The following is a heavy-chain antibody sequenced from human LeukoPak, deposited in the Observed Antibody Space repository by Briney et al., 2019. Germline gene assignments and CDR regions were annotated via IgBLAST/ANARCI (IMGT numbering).Heavy chain of an antibody. CDR2: VYDRGGT. J-gene: IGHJ4*02. D-gene: IGHD2-21*02. V-gene: IGHV4-59*01. CDR1: GDFISRYY. CDR3: ARASDSGDWHLGY. Sequence: PSKTLSLTCTVSGDFISRYYWSWIRQSPGKGLEWLGYVYDRGGTNYNPSLKSRAIISADTSKNQFSLKVTSVTAADTAVYYCARASDSGDWHLGYWGQGTLVTVSS.